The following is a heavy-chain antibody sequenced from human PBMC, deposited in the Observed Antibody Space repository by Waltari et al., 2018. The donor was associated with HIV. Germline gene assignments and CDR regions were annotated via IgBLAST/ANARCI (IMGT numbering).Heavy chain of an antibody. V-gene: IGHV3-21*02. D-gene: IGHD5-18*01. CDR3: ARRVSGYIYDFFDL. CDR1: GSTFSTYG. Sequence: EVQLVESGGGLVKPGGSLRLSCAASGSTFSTYGMNGVRQAPGKGLEWFSSIRGSSDYLYYGDSVKGRFTISRDNAKDSLYLQMNSLRAEDTAIYYCARRVSGYIYDFFDLWGQGTLVTVSS. CDR2: IRGSSDYL. J-gene: IGHJ4*02.